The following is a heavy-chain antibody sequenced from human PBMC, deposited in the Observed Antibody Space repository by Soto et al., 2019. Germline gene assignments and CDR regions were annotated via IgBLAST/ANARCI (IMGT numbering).Heavy chain of an antibody. D-gene: IGHD3-3*01. V-gene: IGHV4-59*12. Sequence: SETLSLTCTVSGGSISSYYWSWIRQPPGKGLEWIGSMYYSGTTYSNPSLQSRVTISVDMSKNQFSLRLSSVTAADTAVYYCARGQRFSDSFDPWGQGTLVTVSS. J-gene: IGHJ5*02. CDR3: ARGQRFSDSFDP. CDR1: GGSISSYY. CDR2: MYYSGTT.